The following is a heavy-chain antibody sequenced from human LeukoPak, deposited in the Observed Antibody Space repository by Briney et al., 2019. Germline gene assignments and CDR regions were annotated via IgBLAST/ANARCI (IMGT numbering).Heavy chain of an antibody. V-gene: IGHV4-39*07. J-gene: IGHJ6*03. CDR2: IYYSGST. Sequence: PSETLSLTCTVSGGSISSSSYYWGWIRQPPGKGLEWIGSIYYSGSTYYNPSLKSRVTISVDTSKNQFSLKLSSVTAADTAVYYCARGRGLRYYYYMDVWGKGTTVTVSS. CDR1: GGSISSSSYY. CDR3: ARGRGLRYYYYMDV.